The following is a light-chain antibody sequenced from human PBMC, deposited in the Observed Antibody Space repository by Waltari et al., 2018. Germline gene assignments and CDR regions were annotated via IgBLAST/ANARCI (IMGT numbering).Light chain of an antibody. CDR2: DNN. J-gene: IGLJ3*02. CDR3: ASWDMTLSAGGV. V-gene: IGLV1-51*01. Sequence: QSLLTQPPSVSAAPGQKVTISCSGSSAHIGDNDVSWYQQFPGTAPKLLIYDNNKRPSGIPDRFSGSKSGTSATLAITGLRTGDGGTYYCASWDMTLSAGGVFGGGTILTVL. CDR1: SAHIGDND.